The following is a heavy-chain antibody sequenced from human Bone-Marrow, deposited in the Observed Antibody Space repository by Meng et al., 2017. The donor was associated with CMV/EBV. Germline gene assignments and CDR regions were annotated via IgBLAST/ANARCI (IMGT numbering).Heavy chain of an antibody. D-gene: IGHD4-23*01. CDR1: GGSISSSSYY. V-gene: IGHV4-39*01. CDR3: ARHAGSKVVTNFDY. J-gene: IGHJ4*02. Sequence: SETLCLTCTVPGGSISSSSYYWGWIRQPPGKGLEWIGSIYYSGSTYYNPSLKSRVTISVETSKNQFSLKLSSVPAADTAGYYCARHAGSKVVTNFDYWGQGTLVTVSS. CDR2: IYYSGST.